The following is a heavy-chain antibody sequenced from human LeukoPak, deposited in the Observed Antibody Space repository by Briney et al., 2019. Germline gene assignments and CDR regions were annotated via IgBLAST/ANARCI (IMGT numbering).Heavy chain of an antibody. J-gene: IGHJ4*02. CDR3: AREGDGDPIDY. CDR2: IYSGGST. Sequence: GGSLRLSCAASGLSVRSNFMSWVRQAPGKGLEWVSVIYSGGSTYYADSVKGRFTISRDNPKNTLYLQMNSLRAEDTAVYYCAREGDGDPIDYWGQGTLVTVSS. CDR1: GLSVRSNF. V-gene: IGHV3-53*01. D-gene: IGHD4-17*01.